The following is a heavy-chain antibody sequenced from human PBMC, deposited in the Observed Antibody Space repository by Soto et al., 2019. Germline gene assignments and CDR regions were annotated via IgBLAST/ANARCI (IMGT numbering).Heavy chain of an antibody. D-gene: IGHD3-3*01. CDR1: GGTFSSYA. J-gene: IGHJ6*02. Sequence: QVQLVQSGAEVKKPGSSVKVSCKASGGTFSSYAISWVRQAPGQGLEWMGGIIPIFGTANYAQKFQGRVTITADESTSTAYMELSSLRSEDTAVYYCARGGLPSYYDFWSGYSIYGMDVWGQGTTVTVSS. CDR3: ARGGLPSYYDFWSGYSIYGMDV. V-gene: IGHV1-69*01. CDR2: IIPIFGTA.